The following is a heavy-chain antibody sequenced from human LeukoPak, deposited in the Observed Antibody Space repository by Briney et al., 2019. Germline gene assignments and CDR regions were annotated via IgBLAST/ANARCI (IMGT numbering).Heavy chain of an antibody. J-gene: IGHJ4*02. CDR3: ARSDSSGSYGGRYYFDY. CDR1: GYSINSGYT. Sequence: PSETLSLTCTVSGYSINSGYTWGWIRQPPGKGLEWIGNIYHSGGTYYNPSLTSRVTISVDTSKNQFSLKLTSVTAADTAVYYCARSDSSGSYGGRYYFDYWGQGTLVTVSS. V-gene: IGHV4-38-2*02. D-gene: IGHD3-22*01. CDR2: IYHSGGT.